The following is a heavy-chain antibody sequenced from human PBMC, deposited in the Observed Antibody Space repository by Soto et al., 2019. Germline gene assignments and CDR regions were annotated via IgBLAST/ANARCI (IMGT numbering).Heavy chain of an antibody. Sequence: SVKVSCKASGGTFSSYTISWVRQAPGQGLEWMGRIIPILGIAKYAQKFQGRVTITADKSTSTAYMELSSLRSEDTAVYYCARGLHYDSVSLDDYWGQGTLVTVSS. V-gene: IGHV1-69*02. CDR3: ARGLHYDSVSLDDY. CDR1: GGTFSSYT. J-gene: IGHJ4*02. D-gene: IGHD3-22*01. CDR2: IIPILGIA.